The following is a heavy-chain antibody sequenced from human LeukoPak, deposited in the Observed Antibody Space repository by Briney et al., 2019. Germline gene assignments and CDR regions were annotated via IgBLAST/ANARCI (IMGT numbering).Heavy chain of an antibody. V-gene: IGHV1-2*02. CDR3: ARPSGDRYYYYGMDV. J-gene: IGHJ6*02. CDR1: GYTFTGYY. D-gene: IGHD7-27*01. Sequence: ASVKVSCKASGYTFTGYYMHWVRQAPGQGLEWMGWINPNSGGTNYAQKFQGRVTMTRDTSISTAYMEPSRLRSDDTAVYYCARPSGDRYYYYGMDVWGQGTTVTVSS. CDR2: INPNSGGT.